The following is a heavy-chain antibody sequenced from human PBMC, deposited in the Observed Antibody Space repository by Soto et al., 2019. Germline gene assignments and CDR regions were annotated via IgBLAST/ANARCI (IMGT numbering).Heavy chain of an antibody. J-gene: IGHJ4*02. CDR3: GAQDYGAKGYYFET. D-gene: IGHD4-17*01. V-gene: IGHV4-39*01. CDR1: SGSISSSSSY. CDR2: IYYSGNT. Sequence: QLQLQESGPGLVKPSETLSLTCTVSSGSISSSSSYWGWIRQPPGKGLEWIGSIYYSGNTYYNPSLKSRVTISRDTSKTQFSLKLNSVTTADTAVYYFGAQDYGAKGYYFETWGQGTLVTVSS.